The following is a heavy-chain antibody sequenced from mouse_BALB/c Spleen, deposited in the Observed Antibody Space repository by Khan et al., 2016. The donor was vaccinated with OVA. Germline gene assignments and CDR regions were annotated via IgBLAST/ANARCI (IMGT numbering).Heavy chain of an antibody. CDR1: GFSLTTYG. D-gene: IGHD2-12*01. Sequence: QVQLKQSGPGLVQPSQSLSITCTVSGFSLTTYGIHWVRQSPGKGLQWLGVIWSGRNTDSNAPFISRLSICKDNSKTHASSKMNSLQADDTAIYYCARNSDRYDFTYWGQGTLVTVS. V-gene: IGHV2-2*01. CDR3: ARNSDRYDFTY. J-gene: IGHJ3*01. CDR2: IWSGRNT.